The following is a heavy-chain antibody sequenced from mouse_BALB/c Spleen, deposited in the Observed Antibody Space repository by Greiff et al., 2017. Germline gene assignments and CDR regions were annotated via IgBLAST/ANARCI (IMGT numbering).Heavy chain of an antibody. Sequence: EVKVVESGGGLVKPGGSLKLSCAASGFTFSSYAMSWVRQTPEKRLEWVATISSGGSYTYYPDSVKGRFTISRDNAKNTLYLQMSSLKSEDTAMYYCTRERGNYDWFAYWGQGTLVTVSA. CDR2: ISSGGSYT. CDR3: TRERGNYDWFAY. V-gene: IGHV5-6-4*01. J-gene: IGHJ3*01. D-gene: IGHD2-1*01. CDR1: GFTFSSYA.